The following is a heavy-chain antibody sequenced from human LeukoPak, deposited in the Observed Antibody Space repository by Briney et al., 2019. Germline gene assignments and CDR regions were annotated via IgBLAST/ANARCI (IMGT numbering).Heavy chain of an antibody. Sequence: SETLSLTCTVSGGSISTYYWSWIRQPPGKGLEWIGYIYYSGSTNYNPSLKSRLTMSVDTSRNQFSLKLSSVTAADTAVYYCARGPDDAFDIWGQGTMVTVSS. CDR1: GGSISTYY. CDR3: ARGPDDAFDI. CDR2: IYYSGST. J-gene: IGHJ3*02. V-gene: IGHV4-59*12.